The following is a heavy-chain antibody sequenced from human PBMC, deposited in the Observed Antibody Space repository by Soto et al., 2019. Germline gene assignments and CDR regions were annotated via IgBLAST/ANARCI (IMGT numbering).Heavy chain of an antibody. V-gene: IGHV3-7*01. CDR1: GFTFSFYW. J-gene: IGHJ6*03. CDR3: ARVIAVAGIGSYYYYMDV. CDR2: IKQDGSEK. D-gene: IGHD6-19*01. Sequence: GGSLRLSCAASGFTFSFYWMSWVRQAPGKGLEWVANIKQDGSEKYYVDSVKGRLTISRDNAKNSLHLQMNSVRAEDTAVYYCARVIAVAGIGSYYYYMDVWGKGTKVTVSS.